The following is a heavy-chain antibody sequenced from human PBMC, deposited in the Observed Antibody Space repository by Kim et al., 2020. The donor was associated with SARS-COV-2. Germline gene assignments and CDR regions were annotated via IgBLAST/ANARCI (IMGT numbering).Heavy chain of an antibody. D-gene: IGHD3-16*01. CDR3: AKRVAVYGGPFDY. J-gene: IGHJ4*02. Sequence: DADSVKGRFTISRDNPKNTVYLQVNSLTAEDTAVYYCAKRVAVYGGPFDYWGQGTLVTVSS. V-gene: IGHV3-23*01.